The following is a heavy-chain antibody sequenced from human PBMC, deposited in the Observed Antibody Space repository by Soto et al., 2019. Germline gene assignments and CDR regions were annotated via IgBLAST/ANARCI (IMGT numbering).Heavy chain of an antibody. CDR2: ISGSGGST. D-gene: IGHD6-13*01. CDR3: AKDRGIAAAGTEFDY. V-gene: IGHV3-23*01. J-gene: IGHJ4*02. CDR1: GFTFSSYA. Sequence: PGGSLRLSCAASGFTFSSYAMGCVRQAPGKGLEWVSAISGSGGSTYYADSVKGRFTISRDNSKNTLYLQMNSLRAEDTAVYYCAKDRGIAAAGTEFDYWGQGTLVTVS.